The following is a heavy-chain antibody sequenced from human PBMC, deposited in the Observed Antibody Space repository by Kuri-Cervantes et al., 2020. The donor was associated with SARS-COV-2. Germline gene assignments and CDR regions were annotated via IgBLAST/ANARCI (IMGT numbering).Heavy chain of an antibody. CDR2: INHSGST. CDR3: AGGRMVPAAFDP. Sequence: SETLSLTCAVYGGSFSGYYWSWIRQPPGKGLEWIGEINHSGSTNYNPSLKSRVTISVDTSKNQFSLKLSSVTAADTAVYYCAGGRMVPAAFDPWGQGTLVTVSS. D-gene: IGHD2-2*01. CDR1: GGSFSGYY. J-gene: IGHJ5*02. V-gene: IGHV4-34*01.